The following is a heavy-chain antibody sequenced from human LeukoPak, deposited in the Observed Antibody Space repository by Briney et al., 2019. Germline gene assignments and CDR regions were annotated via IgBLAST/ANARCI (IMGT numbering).Heavy chain of an antibody. V-gene: IGHV1-2*02. J-gene: IGHJ6*03. CDR3: ARGGLPVYYYYMDV. CDR2: INPNSGGT. Sequence: ASVKVSCKTSGYTFTGYFMHWVRQAPGQGLEWMGWINPNSGGTNYPQKFQDRVTMTRDTSIGTAYMELSRLRSDDTAIYYCARGGLPVYYYYMDVWGKGTTVTVSS. CDR1: GYTFTGYF. D-gene: IGHD1-26*01.